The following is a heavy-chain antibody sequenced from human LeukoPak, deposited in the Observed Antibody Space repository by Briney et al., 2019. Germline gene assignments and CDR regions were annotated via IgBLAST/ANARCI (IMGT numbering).Heavy chain of an antibody. J-gene: IGHJ6*03. V-gene: IGHV4-59*01. CDR3: ARLTVDTLIMYQYYYMDV. D-gene: IGHD5-18*01. CDR2: FYYSGST. CDR1: GGSISSDY. Sequence: SETLSLTCSVSGGSISSDYWSWIRQSPGKGLERIGNFYYSGSTKYNPSLKSRVTISEDMSRNQFSLKLSSVTAADTAVYYCARLTVDTLIMYQYYYMDVWGNGTAVAVSS.